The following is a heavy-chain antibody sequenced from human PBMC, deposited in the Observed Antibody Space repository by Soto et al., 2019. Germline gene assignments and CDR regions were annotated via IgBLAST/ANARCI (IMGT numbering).Heavy chain of an antibody. Sequence: GGSLRLSCAASGVTFSSYGMDWVRQAPGKGLEWVAVISYDGSNKYYADSVKGRFTISRDNSKNTLYLQMNSLRAEDTAVYYCAKGYEGPYYYYGMDVWGQGTTVTVSS. CDR1: GVTFSSYG. CDR3: AKGYEGPYYYYGMDV. V-gene: IGHV3-30*18. CDR2: ISYDGSNK. J-gene: IGHJ6*02. D-gene: IGHD1-1*01.